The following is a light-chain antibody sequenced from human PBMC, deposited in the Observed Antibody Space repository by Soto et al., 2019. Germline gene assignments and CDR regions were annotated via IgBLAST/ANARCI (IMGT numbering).Light chain of an antibody. CDR1: QGISSY. J-gene: IGKJ4*01. V-gene: IGKV1-8*01. Sequence: AIRMTQSPSSLSASTGDRVTITCRASQGISSYLAWYQQKPGKAPKLLIYAASTLQSGVPSRFSGSRSGTDFILTISCLQSEDFATYYCQQYYSYPRLTFGGGTKVEIK. CDR3: QQYYSYPRLT. CDR2: AAS.